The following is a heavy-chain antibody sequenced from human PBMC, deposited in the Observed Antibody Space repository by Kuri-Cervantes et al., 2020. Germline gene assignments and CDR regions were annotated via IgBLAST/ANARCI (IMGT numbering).Heavy chain of an antibody. J-gene: IGHJ6*03. CDR1: GGSISTDSHY. CDR3: ARTEVWFYYYYYMDV. Sequence: SETLSLTCTVSGGSISTDSHYWSWIRQPPGKGLEWIGYIYYIGSTNYNPSLKSRVTISVDTSKNKFSLKLISVTAADTAVYYCARTEVWFYYYYYMDVWGKGTTVTVSS. CDR2: IYYIGST. D-gene: IGHD3-10*01. V-gene: IGHV4-61*01.